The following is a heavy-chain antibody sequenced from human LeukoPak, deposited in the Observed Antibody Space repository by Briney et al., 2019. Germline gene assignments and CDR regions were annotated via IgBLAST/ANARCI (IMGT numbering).Heavy chain of an antibody. J-gene: IGHJ4*02. CDR1: GFTFSDYY. V-gene: IGHV3-11*04. CDR2: ISSSGSTI. CDR3: ARGYYDFWSGYRAEYYFDY. Sequence: PGGSLRLSCAVSGFTFSDYYMSWIRQAPGKGLEWVSYISSSGSTIYYADSVKGRFTISRDNAKNSLFLQMNSLRAEDTAVYYCARGYYDFWSGYRAEYYFDYWGQGILVTVSS. D-gene: IGHD3-3*01.